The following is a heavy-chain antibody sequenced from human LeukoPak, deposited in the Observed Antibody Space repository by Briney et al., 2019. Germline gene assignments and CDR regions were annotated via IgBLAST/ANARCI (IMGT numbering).Heavy chain of an antibody. D-gene: IGHD2-15*01. J-gene: IGHJ4*02. Sequence: PGGSLRLSCAASGFTFSSYAMHWVRQAPGKGLEWVAVISYDGSNKYCADSVKGRFTISRDNSKNTLYLQMNSLRAEDTAVYYCARGYCSGGSCYPFDYWGQGTLVTVSS. V-gene: IGHV3-30*04. CDR1: GFTFSSYA. CDR3: ARGYCSGGSCYPFDY. CDR2: ISYDGSNK.